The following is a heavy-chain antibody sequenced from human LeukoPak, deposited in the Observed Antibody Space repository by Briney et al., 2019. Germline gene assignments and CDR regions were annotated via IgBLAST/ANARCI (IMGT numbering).Heavy chain of an antibody. V-gene: IGHV3-23*01. CDR3: AKMVREFYTISYYFDY. D-gene: IGHD2-8*01. J-gene: IGHJ4*02. CDR1: GFXFSGYA. Sequence: PGGSLRLSCAASGFXFSGYAMNWVRQAPAKGLEWVSGISGSGAGTYYADSLKGRCTTSRDNSKNTLYLQMNSLRDDDTAVYYCAKMVREFYTISYYFDYWGQGTLVTVSS. CDR2: ISGSGAGT.